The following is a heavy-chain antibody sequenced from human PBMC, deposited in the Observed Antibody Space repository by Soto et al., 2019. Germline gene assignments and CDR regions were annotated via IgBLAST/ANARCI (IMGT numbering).Heavy chain of an antibody. CDR1: GFTFSTYG. Sequence: QVQLVESGGGVVQPGRSLRLSCAASGFTFSTYGMHWVRQAPGKGPEWVAVISIDGSNKYYADSVKGRFTISRDNSKNTLYLQMNSLRADDTAVYYCAKGSEEARQELDYWGQGTLVTVSS. J-gene: IGHJ4*02. V-gene: IGHV3-30*18. D-gene: IGHD3-3*01. CDR2: ISIDGSNK. CDR3: AKGSEEARQELDY.